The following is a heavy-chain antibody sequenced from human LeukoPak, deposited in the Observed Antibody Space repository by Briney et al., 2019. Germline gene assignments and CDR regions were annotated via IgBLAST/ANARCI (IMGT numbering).Heavy chain of an antibody. Sequence: GGSLRLSCAASGFTFSSYSMNWVRQAPGKGLEWVSSISSSSSYIYYADSVKGRFTISRDNAKDSLYLQMNSLRAEDTAVYYCARDMSGSYPAGAFDIWGQGTMVTVSS. CDR1: GFTFSSYS. CDR2: ISSSSSYI. CDR3: ARDMSGSYPAGAFDI. V-gene: IGHV3-21*01. J-gene: IGHJ3*02. D-gene: IGHD1-26*01.